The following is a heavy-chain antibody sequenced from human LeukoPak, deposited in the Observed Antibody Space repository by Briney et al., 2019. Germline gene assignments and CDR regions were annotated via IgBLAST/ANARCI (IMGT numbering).Heavy chain of an antibody. Sequence: QTGGSLRLSCAASGSTVSGTYMTWVRQAPGKGLEWVSVIYTAGSTYYADSVKGRFTISRDISKNTVFLQMNSLRAEDTAVYYCARSAYSSGSFWGQGTLVTVSS. J-gene: IGHJ4*02. D-gene: IGHD6-25*01. CDR3: ARSAYSSGSF. CDR1: GSTVSGTY. V-gene: IGHV3-53*01. CDR2: IYTAGST.